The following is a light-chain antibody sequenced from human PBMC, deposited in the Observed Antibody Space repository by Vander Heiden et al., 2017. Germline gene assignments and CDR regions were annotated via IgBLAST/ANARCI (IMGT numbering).Light chain of an antibody. CDR2: DTN. V-gene: IGLV7-46*01. J-gene: IGLJ3*02. CDR1: TGAVTNGHY. Sequence: QTVATQDPSLTVSAAGTVTLTCGSSTGAVTNGHYPYCFQQTRGPAPMILCYDTNNNPSSTPARCAASLLGATAVTNPSGAQPEDDAYYYCSYSYTGARSVFGGGTKITVL. CDR3: SYSYTGARSV.